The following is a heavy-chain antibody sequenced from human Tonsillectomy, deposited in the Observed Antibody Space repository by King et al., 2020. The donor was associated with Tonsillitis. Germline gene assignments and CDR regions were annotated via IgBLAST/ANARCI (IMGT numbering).Heavy chain of an antibody. D-gene: IGHD6-19*01. Sequence: VQLVESGGGLVKPGGSLRLSCATSGFTFSSYSMNWVRQAPGKGLEWVSSISSSSSYIFYADSVKGRFTISRDNAKNSLYLQMNSLRAEDTAVYYGARGGSPGGWYLDYWGQGTLVTVSS. CDR2: ISSSSSYI. J-gene: IGHJ4*02. V-gene: IGHV3-21*01. CDR1: GFTFSSYS. CDR3: ARGGSPGGWYLDY.